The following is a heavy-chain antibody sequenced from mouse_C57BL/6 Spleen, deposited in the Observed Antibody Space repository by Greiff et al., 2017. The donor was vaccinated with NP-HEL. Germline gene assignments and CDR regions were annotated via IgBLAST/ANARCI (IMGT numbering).Heavy chain of an antibody. Sequence: VQLQQPGAELVKPGASVKLSCKASGYTFTSYWMQWVKQRPGQGLEWIGEIDPSDSYTNYNQKFKGKATLTVDTSSSTAYMQLSSLTSEDSAVYYCAISPLGAWFAYWGQGTLVTVSA. V-gene: IGHV1-50*01. J-gene: IGHJ3*01. CDR2: IDPSDSYT. CDR1: GYTFTSYW. CDR3: AISPLGAWFAY. D-gene: IGHD6-1*01.